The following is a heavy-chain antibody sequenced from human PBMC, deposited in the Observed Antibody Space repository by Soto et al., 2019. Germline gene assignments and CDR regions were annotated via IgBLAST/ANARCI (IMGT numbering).Heavy chain of an antibody. CDR2: IYYSGST. D-gene: IGHD4-17*01. CDR1: GGSISSSSYY. J-gene: IGHJ5*02. V-gene: IGHV4-39*01. Sequence: SETLSLTCTVSGGSISSSSYYWGWIRQPPGKGLEWIGSIYYSGSTYYNPSLKSRVTISVDTSKNQFSLKLSSVTAADTAVYYCARRYGDYGYDNWFDPWGQGTLVTVSS. CDR3: ARRYGDYGYDNWFDP.